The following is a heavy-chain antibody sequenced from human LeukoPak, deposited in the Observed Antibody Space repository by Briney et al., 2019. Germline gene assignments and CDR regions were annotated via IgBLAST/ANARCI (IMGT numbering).Heavy chain of an antibody. V-gene: IGHV1-2*02. CDR1: GYTFTGYY. D-gene: IGHD1-14*01. Sequence: GASVKVSCKASGYTFTGYYMHWVRQAPGQGLEGMGWINPNSGGTNYAQKFQGRVTMTRDTSISTAYMELSRLRSDDTAVYYCARAPLFTGLNYYYYYMDVWGKGTTVTISS. J-gene: IGHJ6*03. CDR3: ARAPLFTGLNYYYYYMDV. CDR2: INPNSGGT.